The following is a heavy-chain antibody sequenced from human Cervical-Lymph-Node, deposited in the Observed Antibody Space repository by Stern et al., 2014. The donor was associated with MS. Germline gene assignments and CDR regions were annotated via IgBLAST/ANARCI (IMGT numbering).Heavy chain of an antibody. CDR3: ARSIGGNFFIIDL. J-gene: IGHJ5*02. Sequence: VQLVESGAEVKKPGESLQVSCKASGYTFTTYWIGWVRQIPGQGLEWMGIVEPGDSDTRYTPSVQGQGPISADTSISTAYLHWRSLKASDTAMYYCARSIGGNFFIIDLWGRGTLVTVSS. V-gene: IGHV5-51*01. D-gene: IGHD4-23*01. CDR2: VEPGDSDT. CDR1: GYTFTTYW.